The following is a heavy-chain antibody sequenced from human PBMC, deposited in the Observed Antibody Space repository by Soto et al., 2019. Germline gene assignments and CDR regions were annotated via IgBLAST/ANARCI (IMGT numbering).Heavy chain of an antibody. V-gene: IGHV1-8*01. CDR1: GYTFTSYD. CDR3: ARRRKDYGDYYYGMDV. D-gene: IGHD4-17*01. J-gene: IGHJ6*02. CDR2: MNPNSGNT. Sequence: QVQLVQSGAEVKKPGASVKVSCKASGYTFTSYDINWVRQATGQGLEWMGWMNPNSGNTGYAQKFQGRVNMTRNTSISTAYMELSSLRSEDTAVYYCARRRKDYGDYYYGMDVWGQGTTVTVSS.